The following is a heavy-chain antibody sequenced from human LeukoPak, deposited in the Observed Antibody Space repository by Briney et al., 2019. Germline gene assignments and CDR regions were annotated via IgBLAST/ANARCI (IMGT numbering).Heavy chain of an antibody. J-gene: IGHJ3*02. CDR1: GGSISTYY. Sequence: SETLSLTCSVSGGSISTYYGSWIRQPAGKGLEWIGRIYTSGSTNYNPSLKSRVTMSVDTSKNQFSLKLSSVTAADTAVYYCARDNHGDYYDAFDIWGQGTMVTVSS. CDR3: ARDNHGDYYDAFDI. CDR2: IYTSGST. V-gene: IGHV4-4*07. D-gene: IGHD4-17*01.